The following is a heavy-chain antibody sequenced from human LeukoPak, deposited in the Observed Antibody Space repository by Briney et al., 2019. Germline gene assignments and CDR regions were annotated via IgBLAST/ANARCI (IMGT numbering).Heavy chain of an antibody. CDR3: ARWRGSSDAFDI. Sequence: GGSLSLSCAASGFTFSSYWMHWVRQAPGKGLVWVSGIKSDGRSTSYADSVKGRFTISRDNAKNTLYLQMNSLRVEDTAVYYCARWRGSSDAFDIWGQGTMVTVSS. V-gene: IGHV3-74*01. D-gene: IGHD3-10*01. J-gene: IGHJ3*02. CDR2: IKSDGRST. CDR1: GFTFSSYW.